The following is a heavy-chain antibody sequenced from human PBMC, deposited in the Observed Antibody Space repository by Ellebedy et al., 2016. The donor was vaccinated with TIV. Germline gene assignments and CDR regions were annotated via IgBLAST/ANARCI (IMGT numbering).Heavy chain of an antibody. J-gene: IGHJ6*02. D-gene: IGHD1-26*01. Sequence: GESLKISCAVSGFTFSTSWMSWVRQAPGQGLEWVANMNGDGNERYYVDSVEGRFTISRDNSKNSLYLQMNSLRTEDTALYYCAKGVGVGYGMDVWGQGTTVTVSS. CDR1: GFTFSTSW. CDR3: AKGVGVGYGMDV. CDR2: MNGDGNER. V-gene: IGHV3-7*03.